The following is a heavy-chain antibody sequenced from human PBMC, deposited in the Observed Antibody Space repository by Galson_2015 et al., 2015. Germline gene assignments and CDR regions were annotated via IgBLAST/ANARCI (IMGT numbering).Heavy chain of an antibody. CDR3: TNNDYGDKGGSLY. Sequence: SLRLSCAASGFTFSSYWMSWVRQAPGKGLEWVAIIKQDGSGKYYVDSVKGRFTISRDNAKNSLYLQMNSLRAEDTAVYYCTNNDYGDKGGSLYWGQGTLVTVSS. D-gene: IGHD4-17*01. CDR1: GFTFSSYW. J-gene: IGHJ4*02. CDR2: IKQDGSGK. V-gene: IGHV3-7*03.